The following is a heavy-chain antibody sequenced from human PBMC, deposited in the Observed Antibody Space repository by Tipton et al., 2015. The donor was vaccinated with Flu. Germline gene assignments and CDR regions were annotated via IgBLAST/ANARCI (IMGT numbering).Heavy chain of an antibody. CDR1: GGSISSGDYL. D-gene: IGHD2-2*02. Sequence: TLSLTCTVSGGSISSGDYLWSWIRQSPGKGLECIGYIYSNGNTYYNPSLKSRVTISVDTSKNQFSLKLSSVTAADTAVYYCARGLGYCSSTRCYRGFDPWGQGTLVTVSS. V-gene: IGHV4-30-4*01. CDR2: IYSNGNT. CDR3: ARGLGYCSSTRCYRGFDP. J-gene: IGHJ5*02.